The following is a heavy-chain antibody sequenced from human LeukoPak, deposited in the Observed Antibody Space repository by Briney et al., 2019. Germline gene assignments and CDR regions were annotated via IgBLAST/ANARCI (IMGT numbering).Heavy chain of an antibody. J-gene: IGHJ5*02. CDR2: INPNSGGT. D-gene: IGHD3-3*01. V-gene: IGHV1-2*02. CDR3: ARGVSYYDFWSGYDGFDP. CDR1: GYTFTGYY. Sequence: GASVKVSCKASGYTFTGYYMHWVRQAPGQGLEWMGWINPNSGGTNYAQKFQGRVTMTRDTSISTAYMELSRLRSDDTAVYYCARGVSYYDFWSGYDGFDPWGQGTLVTVSS.